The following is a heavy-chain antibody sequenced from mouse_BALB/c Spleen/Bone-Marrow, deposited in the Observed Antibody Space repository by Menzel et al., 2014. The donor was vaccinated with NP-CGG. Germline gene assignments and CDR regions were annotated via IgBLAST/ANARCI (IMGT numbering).Heavy chain of an antibody. CDR1: GYTFTDYW. CDR3: ARTGYDYYFDY. CDR2: IDTSDSYT. Sequence: QVQLQQSGAELVMPGASVKMSCKASGYTFTDYWMHWEKQRPGQGLEWIGAIDTSDSYTSYNQKFKGKATLTVDESSSTAYMQLSSLTSEDSAVYYCARTGYDYYFDYWGQGTTLTVSS. J-gene: IGHJ2*01. D-gene: IGHD2-4*01. V-gene: IGHV1-69*01.